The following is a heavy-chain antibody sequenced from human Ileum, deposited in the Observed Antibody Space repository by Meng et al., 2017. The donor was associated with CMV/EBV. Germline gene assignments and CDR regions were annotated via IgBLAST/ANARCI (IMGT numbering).Heavy chain of an antibody. D-gene: IGHD7-27*01. J-gene: IGHJ5*02. CDR3: ARDPRNWGLTP. V-gene: IGHV3-33*08. CDR2: IWNDGSHK. Sequence: GESLKISCAASGFTFSSYAMGWVRQAPGKGLEWVAIIWNDGSHKFYADSVKGRFTISRDNSKNTMSLQMNSLRAEDTAVYYCARDPRNWGLTPWGQGTLVTVSS. CDR1: GFTFSSYA.